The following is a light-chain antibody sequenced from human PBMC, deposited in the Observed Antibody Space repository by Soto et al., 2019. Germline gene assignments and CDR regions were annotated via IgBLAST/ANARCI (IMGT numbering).Light chain of an antibody. J-gene: IGLJ1*01. CDR3: SSYTSSSTPQFV. CDR2: DVS. CDR1: SSDVGGYNY. V-gene: IGLV2-14*01. Sequence: QSVLTQPASVSGSPGQSITISCTGTSSDVGGYNYVSWYQQHPGKAPKLKIYDVSNRPSGVSNRFSGSKSGNTASLTISGLQAEDEADYYCSSYTSSSTPQFVFGTGTKATVL.